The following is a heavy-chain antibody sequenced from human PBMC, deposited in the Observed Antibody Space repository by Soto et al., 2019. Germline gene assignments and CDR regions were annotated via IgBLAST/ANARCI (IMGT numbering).Heavy chain of an antibody. CDR2: ISGSGSRT. CDR3: AKGTYRDYVYWDHAFDI. CDR1: GGTFSSYA. D-gene: IGHD4-17*01. Sequence: GGSLRLSCAASGGTFSSYAMSWVRQAPGKGLEWVSAISGSGSRTYYADSVKGRFTFSRDNSKKTLYLQMNSLRAEDTAVYFCAKGTYRDYVYWDHAFDIWGQGTMVTVSS. J-gene: IGHJ3*02. V-gene: IGHV3-23*01.